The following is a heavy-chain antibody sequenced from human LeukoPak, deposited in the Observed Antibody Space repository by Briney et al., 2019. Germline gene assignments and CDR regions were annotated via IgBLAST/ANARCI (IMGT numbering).Heavy chain of an antibody. CDR3: ARSATLIPRDY. J-gene: IGHJ4*02. V-gene: IGHV1-69*13. D-gene: IGHD3-22*01. CDR1: GGTFSKYS. Sequence: GASVKVSCTASGGTFSKYSISWVRQRPGQGLEWMGGITPLFGTANYAQKFQGRVTITADESASTAYMELRSLRSDDTAVYYCARSATLIPRDYWGQGTLVTVSS. CDR2: ITPLFGTA.